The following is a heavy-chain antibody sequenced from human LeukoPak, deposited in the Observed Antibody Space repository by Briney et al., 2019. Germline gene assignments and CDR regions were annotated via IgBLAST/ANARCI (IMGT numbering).Heavy chain of an antibody. D-gene: IGHD3-22*01. CDR2: ISTYDGNT. V-gene: IGHV1-18*01. Sequence: ASVKVSCKASGYTFTNYGTTWVRQAPGQGLEWMGWISTYDGNTNYAQKLQGRVTMTTDTSTSTAYMELRSLRSDDTAVYYCAREYYDSSAYNQEAIDYWGQGTLVTVSS. J-gene: IGHJ4*02. CDR1: GYTFTNYG. CDR3: AREYYDSSAYNQEAIDY.